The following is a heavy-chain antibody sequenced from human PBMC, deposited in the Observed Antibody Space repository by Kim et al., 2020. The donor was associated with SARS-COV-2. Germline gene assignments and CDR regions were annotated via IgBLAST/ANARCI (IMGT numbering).Heavy chain of an antibody. CDR2: IYNTEST. CDR1: GGSNNAYY. CDR3: ARGDYNSDWHYFDY. J-gene: IGHJ4*02. D-gene: IGHD6-19*01. Sequence: SETLSLTCTVSGGSNNAYYWTWIRQPPGKGLEWIGYIYNTESTNYNPSLKSRVTISGDTSRNQFSLKLSSVTTADTAVYYCARGDYNSDWHYFDYWGQGTLVTVSS. V-gene: IGHV4-59*01.